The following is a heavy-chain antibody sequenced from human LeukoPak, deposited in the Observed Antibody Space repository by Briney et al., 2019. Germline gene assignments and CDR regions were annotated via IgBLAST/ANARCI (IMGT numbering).Heavy chain of an antibody. Sequence: LSLTCAVYGGSFSGYYWSWIRQAPGKGLVWVSYISSRSSNKEYADSVKGRFTISRDNSKNSLFLQMDSLRAEDSAIYYCAREGWDLNALDIWGQGTMVTVSP. J-gene: IGHJ3*02. CDR1: GGSFSGYY. D-gene: IGHD1-26*01. CDR2: ISSRSSNK. CDR3: AREGWDLNALDI. V-gene: IGHV3-11*04.